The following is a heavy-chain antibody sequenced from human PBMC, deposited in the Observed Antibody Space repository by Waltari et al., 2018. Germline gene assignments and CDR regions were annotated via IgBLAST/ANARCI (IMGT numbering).Heavy chain of an antibody. Sequence: QVQLQQWGAGLLKPSETLSLTCAVYGGSFSGYYWSWIRQPPGKGREGIGEINHGGSTTYNPSLKSRVTISVDTSKNQFSLKLSSVTAADTAVYYCARGLVPAAKKNWFDPWGQGTLVTVSS. CDR2: INHGGST. CDR1: GGSFSGYY. CDR3: ARGLVPAAKKNWFDP. J-gene: IGHJ5*02. D-gene: IGHD2-2*01. V-gene: IGHV4-34*01.